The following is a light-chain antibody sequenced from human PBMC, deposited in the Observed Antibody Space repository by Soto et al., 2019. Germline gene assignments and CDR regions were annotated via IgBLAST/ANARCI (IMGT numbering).Light chain of an antibody. Sequence: DIQMTQSPSTLSASVGDRVTITCRASQSISSWLAWYQQKPGKAPKLLIYDASSLESGVPSRFSGSGSGTDFTLTINSLQPEDFATYYCHQRQSWPRTFGQGTKVDIK. CDR2: DAS. CDR3: HQRQSWPRT. V-gene: IGKV1-5*01. CDR1: QSISSW. J-gene: IGKJ1*01.